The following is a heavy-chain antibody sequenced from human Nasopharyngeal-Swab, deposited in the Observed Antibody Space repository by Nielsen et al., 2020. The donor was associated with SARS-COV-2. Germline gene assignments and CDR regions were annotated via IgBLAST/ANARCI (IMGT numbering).Heavy chain of an antibody. J-gene: IGHJ4*02. CDR1: GFTVSSNY. CDR2: IKSKADGGTT. Sequence: GESLKISCAASGFTVSSNYMSWVRQAPGRGLEWVGRIKSKADGGTTDYAAYVKGRFTISRDDSKNTVYLQMSSLKTEDTAVYYCKTDTAMIDYWGQGTLVTVSS. D-gene: IGHD5-18*01. CDR3: KTDTAMIDY. V-gene: IGHV3-15*01.